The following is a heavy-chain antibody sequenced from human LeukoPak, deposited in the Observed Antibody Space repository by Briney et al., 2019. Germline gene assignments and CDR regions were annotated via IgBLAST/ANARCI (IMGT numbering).Heavy chain of an antibody. CDR2: IKQDGSEK. V-gene: IGHV3-7*01. D-gene: IGHD3-3*01. Sequence: GGSLRLSCAASGFTFSSYWMSWVRQAPGKGLEWVANIKQDGSEKYYVDSVKGRFTISRDSAKNSLYLQMNGLRAEDTAVYYCAAQSGYYDFWSGYSPRPFDYWGQGTLVTVSS. J-gene: IGHJ4*02. CDR1: GFTFSSYW. CDR3: AAQSGYYDFWSGYSPRPFDY.